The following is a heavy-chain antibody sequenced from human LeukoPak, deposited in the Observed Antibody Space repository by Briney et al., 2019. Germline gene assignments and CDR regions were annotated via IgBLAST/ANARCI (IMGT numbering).Heavy chain of an antibody. CDR3: ARDKSRTYGSADAFDI. J-gene: IGHJ3*02. Sequence: SETLSLTCIVSGGSISSYYWSWIRQPAGKGLEWIGRIYTSGSTNYNPSLKSRVSMSVDTSKNQFSLKLRSVTAADTAVYYCARDKSRTYGSADAFDIWGQGTMVTVSS. V-gene: IGHV4-4*07. D-gene: IGHD3-10*01. CDR1: GGSISSYY. CDR2: IYTSGST.